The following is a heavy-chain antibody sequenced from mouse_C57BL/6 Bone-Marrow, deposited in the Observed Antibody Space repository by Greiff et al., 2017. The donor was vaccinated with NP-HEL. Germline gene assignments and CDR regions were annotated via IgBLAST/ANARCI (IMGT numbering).Heavy chain of an antibody. Sequence: QVQLQQSGAELVRPGSSVKLSCKASGYTFTSYWMHWVKQRPIQGLEWIGNIDPSDSETHYNQKFKDKATLTVDKSSSTAYMQLSSLTSEYSAVYYCARSNYGKGYFDYWGQGTTLTVSS. V-gene: IGHV1-52*01. CDR2: IDPSDSET. J-gene: IGHJ2*01. CDR1: GYTFTSYW. CDR3: ARSNYGKGYFDY. D-gene: IGHD1-1*01.